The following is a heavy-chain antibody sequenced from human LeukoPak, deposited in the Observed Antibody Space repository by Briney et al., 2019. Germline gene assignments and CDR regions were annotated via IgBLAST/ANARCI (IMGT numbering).Heavy chain of an antibody. CDR2: ISGSSGII. Sequence: GGSLRLSCAASGFTFNTYTMNWVRQAPGKGLEWVSYISGSSGIIDYADSVRGRFTMSRDNAKNSLFLQMNSLRAEDTAVYYCARDRGWIQHDIWGQGTMVTVSS. J-gene: IGHJ3*02. V-gene: IGHV3-48*04. D-gene: IGHD5-18*01. CDR3: ARDRGWIQHDI. CDR1: GFTFNTYT.